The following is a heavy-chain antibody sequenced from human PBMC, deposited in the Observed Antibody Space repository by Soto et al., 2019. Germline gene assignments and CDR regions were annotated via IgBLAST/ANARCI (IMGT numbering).Heavy chain of an antibody. J-gene: IGHJ4*02. CDR1: GYSISSSNW. Sequence: QVQLQESGPGLVKPSDTLSLTCAVSGYSISSSNWWGWIRQPPGKGLEWIGNIYYSGTTYYNPSLKSRVTMSVDMSKNQFSLKLTSVTAVDTAVYYCARREIQGPIDYWGQGTLVTVSS. CDR2: IYYSGTT. CDR3: ARREIQGPIDY. D-gene: IGHD1-26*01. V-gene: IGHV4-28*01.